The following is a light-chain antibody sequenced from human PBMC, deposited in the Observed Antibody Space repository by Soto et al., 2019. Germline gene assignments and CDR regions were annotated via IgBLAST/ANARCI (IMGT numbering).Light chain of an antibody. CDR3: SSYTSSSTRVV. V-gene: IGLV2-14*01. J-gene: IGLJ2*01. CDR2: DVS. Sequence: QSVLTQPASVSGSPGQSITVSCTGTSSDVGGYNYVSWYQQHPGKAPKLMIYDVSNRPSGVSNRFSGSKSGNTASLTISGLQAEDDADYYCSSYTSSSTRVVFGGGTKVTVL. CDR1: SSDVGGYNY.